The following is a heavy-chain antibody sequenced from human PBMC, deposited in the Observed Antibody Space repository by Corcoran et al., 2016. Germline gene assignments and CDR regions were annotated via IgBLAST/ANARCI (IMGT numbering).Heavy chain of an antibody. Sequence: QVQLVQSGAEVKKPGSSVKVSCKASGGTISSYAINWVRQAPGQGLEWIGGIIPIFGTANYAQKFQGRVTINEDESTSTAYMELSSLRSEDTAVYYCAVGKGAVRIIFFDYWGQGTLVTVSS. CDR2: IIPIFGTA. D-gene: IGHD3-10*01. J-gene: IGHJ4*02. V-gene: IGHV1-69*01. CDR1: GGTISSYA. CDR3: AVGKGAVRIIFFDY.